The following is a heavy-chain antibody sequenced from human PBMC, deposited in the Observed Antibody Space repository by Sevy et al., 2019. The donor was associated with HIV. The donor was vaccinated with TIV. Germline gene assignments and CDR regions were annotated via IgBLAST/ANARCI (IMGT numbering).Heavy chain of an antibody. J-gene: IGHJ4*02. D-gene: IGHD2-8*01. CDR3: AREGCTKPHDY. Sequence: GGSLRLSCEASGFTFSKYSMSWVRQAPGKGLEWVSTFSFGCGRINYADSVKGRFTISRDDSKNTLYLQMNSLGAEDTAVYYCAREGCTKPHDYWGQGTLVTVS. CDR2: FSFGCGRI. CDR1: GFTFSKYS. V-gene: IGHV3-23*01.